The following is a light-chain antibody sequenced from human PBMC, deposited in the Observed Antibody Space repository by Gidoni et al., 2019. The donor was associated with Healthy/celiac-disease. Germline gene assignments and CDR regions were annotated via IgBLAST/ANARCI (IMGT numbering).Light chain of an antibody. Sequence: EFVLTQSPATLSLSPGERATLSCRASQSVSSHLAWYQQKPGPEPRPLIYDASNRATGNPARLRCSGSGTDFTLTISSLGPEDFAVYYCQRRSNWPPEVTFGGGTKVEIK. J-gene: IGKJ4*01. V-gene: IGKV3-11*01. CDR1: QSVSSH. CDR2: DAS. CDR3: QRRSNWPPEVT.